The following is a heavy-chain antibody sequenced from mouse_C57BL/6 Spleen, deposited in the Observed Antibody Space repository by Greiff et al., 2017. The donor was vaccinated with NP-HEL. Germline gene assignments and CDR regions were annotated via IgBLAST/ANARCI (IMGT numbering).Heavy chain of an antibody. Sequence: QVQLQQSGAELVRPGASVTLSCKASGYTFTDYEMHWVKQTPVHGLEWIGAIDPETGGTAYNQKFKGKAILTADKSSSTAYMELRSLTSEDSAVYYCTRPSTMVTTPFAYWGQGTLVTVSA. CDR3: TRPSTMVTTPFAY. CDR2: IDPETGGT. V-gene: IGHV1-15*01. CDR1: GYTFTDYE. J-gene: IGHJ3*01. D-gene: IGHD2-2*01.